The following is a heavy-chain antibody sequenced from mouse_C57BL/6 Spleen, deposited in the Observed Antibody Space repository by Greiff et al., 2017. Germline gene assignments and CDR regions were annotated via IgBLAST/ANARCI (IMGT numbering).Heavy chain of an antibody. CDR3: ARTYYGNSGYFDY. CDR1: GYTFTSYW. D-gene: IGHD2-1*01. CDR2: IDPSDSET. V-gene: IGHV1-52*01. J-gene: IGHJ2*01. Sequence: QVQLKQPGAELVRPGSSVKLSFKASGYTFTSYWLHWVKQRPIQGLEWIGNIDPSDSETHYNQKFKDKATLTVDKSSSTAYMQLSSLSSEDSAVXSCARTYYGNSGYFDYWGQGTTLTVSS.